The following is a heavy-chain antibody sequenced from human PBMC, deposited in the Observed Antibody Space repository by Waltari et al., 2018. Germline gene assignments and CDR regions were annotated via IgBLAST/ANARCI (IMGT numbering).Heavy chain of an antibody. V-gene: IGHV3-7*01. J-gene: IGHJ4*02. CDR1: GFSFSDYW. Sequence: EVRLVESGGGLVQPGGSLRLSCATSGFSFSDYWMSWVRQAPGKGLGWVAHIKQGGSEKFYVDAVKGRFTSSRDDADNSLFLQMDSLRADDTAVYYCARGGKDGSWDYWGQGTLVPVSP. CDR2: IKQGGSEK. CDR3: ARGGKDGSWDY. D-gene: IGHD3-10*01.